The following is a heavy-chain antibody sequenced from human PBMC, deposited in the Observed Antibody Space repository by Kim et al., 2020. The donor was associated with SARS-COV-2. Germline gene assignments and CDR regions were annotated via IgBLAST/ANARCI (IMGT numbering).Heavy chain of an antibody. D-gene: IGHD1-1*01. V-gene: IGHV3-66*01. CDR2: IFGGDNT. CDR1: GFRVSASY. Sequence: GGSLRLSCAASGFRVSASYMNWVRQAPGKGLEWVSVIFGGDNTYYADSVKGRFTISRDNSKNTVYLQMNSLRAEDTAVYYCARDWNADKYFDSCGTGTLV. J-gene: IGHJ4*02. CDR3: ARDWNADKYFDS.